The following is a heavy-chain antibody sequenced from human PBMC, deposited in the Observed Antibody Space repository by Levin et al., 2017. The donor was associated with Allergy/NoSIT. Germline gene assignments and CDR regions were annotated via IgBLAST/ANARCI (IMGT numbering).Heavy chain of an antibody. CDR2: IYYSGST. V-gene: IGHV4-39*01. CDR1: GGSISSSSYY. CDR3: ARHPEYYYYGMDV. J-gene: IGHJ6*02. Sequence: KASETLSLTCTVSGGSISSSSYYWGWIRQPPGKGLEWIGSIYYSGSTYYNPSLKSRVTISADTSKNQFSLKLSSVTAADTAVYYCARHPEYYYYGMDVWGQGTTVTVSS.